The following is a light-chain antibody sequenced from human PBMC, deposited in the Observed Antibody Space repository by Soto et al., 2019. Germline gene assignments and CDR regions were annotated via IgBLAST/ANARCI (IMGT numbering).Light chain of an antibody. Sequence: QSALTQPRSVSGSPGQSVTISCTGTSSDVGAYKYVSWYQHYPGEAPKVMIYEVSHRPSGVSDRFSGSKSGDTASLTISGLQAEDEADYYCHSHTTRNSLVFGTATKLTVL. CDR1: SSDVGAYKY. CDR3: HSHTTRNSLV. J-gene: IGLJ1*01. V-gene: IGLV2-11*01. CDR2: EVS.